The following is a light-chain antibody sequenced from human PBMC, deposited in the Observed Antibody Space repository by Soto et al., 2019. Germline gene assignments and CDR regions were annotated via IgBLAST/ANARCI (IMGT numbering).Light chain of an antibody. CDR1: QRISSW. J-gene: IGKJ4*01. Sequence: DIQMTQSPSTLSASVGDRVTITCRASQRISSWLAWYQEKPGKAPNLLIYDASSLESGVPSRFSGSGSGTEFTLTISSLQPDDFATYYCQQYNGYPITFGGGTKVEIK. V-gene: IGKV1-5*01. CDR2: DAS. CDR3: QQYNGYPIT.